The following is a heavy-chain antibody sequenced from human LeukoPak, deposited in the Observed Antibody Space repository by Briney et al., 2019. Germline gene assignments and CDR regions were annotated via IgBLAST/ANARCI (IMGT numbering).Heavy chain of an antibody. D-gene: IGHD3-10*01. CDR2: IYYSGIT. CDR3: ARDGAGFDGSGSYFDY. CDR1: GGSISSVGYY. V-gene: IGHV4-31*03. Sequence: SQTLSLTCTVSGGSISSVGYYWSWIRQHPGKGLEWVGFIYYSGITDYNPSLKSRLTISVDTSKNQFFLNLSSVTAADTAVYYCARDGAGFDGSGSYFDYWGQGTLVTVSS. J-gene: IGHJ4*02.